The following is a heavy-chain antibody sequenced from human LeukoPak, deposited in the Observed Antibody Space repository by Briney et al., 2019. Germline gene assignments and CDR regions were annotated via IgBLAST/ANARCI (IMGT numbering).Heavy chain of an antibody. D-gene: IGHD3-3*01. CDR2: IIPIFGTA. Sequence: GASVKVSCKASGGTFSSYAISWVRQAPGQGLEWMGGIIPIFGTANYAQKFQGRVTITADESTSTAYMELSSLRSEDTAVYYCASLRITIFQSLYYMDVWGKGTTVTVSS. CDR1: GGTFSSYA. J-gene: IGHJ6*03. V-gene: IGHV1-69*13. CDR3: ASLRITIFQSLYYMDV.